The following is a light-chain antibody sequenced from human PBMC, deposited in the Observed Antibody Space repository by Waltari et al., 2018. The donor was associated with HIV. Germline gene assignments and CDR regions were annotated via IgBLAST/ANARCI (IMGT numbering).Light chain of an antibody. V-gene: IGKV3-15*01. Sequence: EIVMTQSQATLSVSPGERVTLSCRASQSIDKNLAWYQQKPGQAPRLLMYGVSTRATGIPARFIGSGSWTEFTLTISSLQSEDLAVYYCQQYDNWPPWTFGQGTKVE. CDR3: QQYDNWPPWT. CDR1: QSIDKN. J-gene: IGKJ1*01. CDR2: GVS.